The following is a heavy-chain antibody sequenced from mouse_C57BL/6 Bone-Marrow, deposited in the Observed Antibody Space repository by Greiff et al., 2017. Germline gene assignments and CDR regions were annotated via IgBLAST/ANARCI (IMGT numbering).Heavy chain of an antibody. V-gene: IGHV1-78*01. D-gene: IGHD1-1*01. CDR1: GYTFTDHS. Sequence: VQLQQSDAELVRPGASVKLSCKASGYTFTDHSINWVKQRPEQGLEWIGDIYPRGGSTKYNEKFKGKATLTADKSSSTAYMQLISLTSEDSAVYFCARCDTVDYFDYWGQGTTLTVSS. CDR2: IYPRGGST. J-gene: IGHJ2*01. CDR3: ARCDTVDYFDY.